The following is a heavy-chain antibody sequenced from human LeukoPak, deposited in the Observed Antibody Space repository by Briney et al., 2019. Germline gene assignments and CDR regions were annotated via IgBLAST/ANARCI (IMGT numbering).Heavy chain of an antibody. CDR3: AREDIVATIDP. CDR2: IIPIFGTA. CDR1: GGTFSSYA. J-gene: IGHJ5*02. V-gene: IGHV1-69*06. Sequence: GASVKVSCKASGGTFSSYAISWVRQAPGQGLEWMGGIIPIFGTANYAQKFQGRVTITADKSTSTAYMELSRLRSDDTAVYYCAREDIVATIDPWGQGTLVTVSS. D-gene: IGHD5-12*01.